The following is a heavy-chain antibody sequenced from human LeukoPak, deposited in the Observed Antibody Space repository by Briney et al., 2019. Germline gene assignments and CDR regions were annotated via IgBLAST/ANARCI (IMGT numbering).Heavy chain of an antibody. CDR1: RFPFSTYG. V-gene: IGHV3-33*01. CDR3: GVLPAATMLRDY. D-gene: IGHD2-2*01. Sequence: GKSLRLSCAASRFPFSTYGMHWVRQAPGKGLEWAAVTWDDGISRTYADSVKGRFTISRDNSPNTLYLEMNSLRAEDTAVYYCGVLPAATMLRDYWGQGTLVTVSS. CDR2: TWDDGISR. J-gene: IGHJ4*02.